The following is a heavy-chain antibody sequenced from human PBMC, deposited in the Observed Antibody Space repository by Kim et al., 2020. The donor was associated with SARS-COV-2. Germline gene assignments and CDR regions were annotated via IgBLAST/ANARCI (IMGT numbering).Heavy chain of an antibody. V-gene: IGHV3-53*01. CDR2: T. Sequence: TYYADSVKGRFTISRDNSKNTLYLQMNSLRAEDTAVYYCARGRSEPLMDVWGQGTTVTVSS. CDR3: ARGRSEPLMDV. J-gene: IGHJ6*02.